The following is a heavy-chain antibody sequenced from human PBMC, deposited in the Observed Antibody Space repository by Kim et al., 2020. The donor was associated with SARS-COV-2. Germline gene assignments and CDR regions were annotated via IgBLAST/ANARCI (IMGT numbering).Heavy chain of an antibody. J-gene: IGHJ5*02. Sequence: ASVKVSCKASGYTFTSYAMHWVRQAPGQGLEWMGIINPSAGNTSYAQKFQGRVTMTRDTSTSTAYMELSSLRSEDTAVYYCARDTTPDCSGCSCYSTTEFGWFDPWGQGTLVTVSS. CDR1: GYTFTSYA. V-gene: IGHV1-46*01. D-gene: IGHD2-15*01. CDR2: INPSAGNT. CDR3: ARDTTPDCSGCSCYSTTEFGWFDP.